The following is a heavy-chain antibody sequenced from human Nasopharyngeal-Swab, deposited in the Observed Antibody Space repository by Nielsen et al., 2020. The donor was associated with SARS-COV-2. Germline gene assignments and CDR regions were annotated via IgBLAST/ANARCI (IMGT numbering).Heavy chain of an antibody. Sequence: ASVKVSCKASGYTFTGYYMHWVRQAPGQGLEWMGRINPNSGGTNYAQKFQGRVTMTRDTSISTAYMELSRPRSDDTAVYYCARDWEQQHDAFDIWGQGTMVTVSS. D-gene: IGHD6-13*01. CDR2: INPNSGGT. V-gene: IGHV1-2*06. J-gene: IGHJ3*02. CDR1: GYTFTGYY. CDR3: ARDWEQQHDAFDI.